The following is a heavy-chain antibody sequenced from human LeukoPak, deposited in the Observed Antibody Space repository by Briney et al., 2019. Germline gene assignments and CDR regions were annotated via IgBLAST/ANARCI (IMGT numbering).Heavy chain of an antibody. CDR3: AKGRTYYYDSSGYPLDY. D-gene: IGHD3-22*01. CDR1: GFTFSSYS. CDR2: ISSSSNYI. J-gene: IGHJ4*02. Sequence: AGGSLRLSCAASGFTFSSYSMNWVRQAPGKGLEWVSSISSSSNYIYYADSVKGRFTISRDNAKNSLYLQMNSLRAEDTAVYYCAKGRTYYYDSSGYPLDYWGQGTLVTVSS. V-gene: IGHV3-21*01.